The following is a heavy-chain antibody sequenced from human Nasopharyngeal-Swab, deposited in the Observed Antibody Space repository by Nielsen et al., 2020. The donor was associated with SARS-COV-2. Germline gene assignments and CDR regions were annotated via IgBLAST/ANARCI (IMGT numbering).Heavy chain of an antibody. CDR3: ASLRYYDFWSGYYPKDYYYYMDV. V-gene: IGHV3-21*01. Sequence: GGSLRLSCAASGFTFSSYSMNWVRQAPGKGLEWVSSISSSSSYIYYADSVKGRFTIPRDNAKNSLYLQMNSLRAEDTAVYYCASLRYYDFWSGYYPKDYYYYMDVWGKGTTVTVSS. CDR1: GFTFSSYS. CDR2: ISSSSSYI. D-gene: IGHD3-3*01. J-gene: IGHJ6*03.